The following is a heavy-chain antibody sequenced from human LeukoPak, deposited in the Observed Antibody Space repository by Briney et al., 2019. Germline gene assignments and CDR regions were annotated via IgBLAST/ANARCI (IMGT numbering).Heavy chain of an antibody. Sequence: GGSLRLSCAASGFIFSRYTMNWVRQAPGKGLEGVSVISDNGGTTYYADSVKGRFTISRDISTDTLWLQMDSLRTEDTAVYYCAKGPLRGTAAAIDYWGQGTLVTVSS. CDR3: AKGPLRGTAAAIDY. J-gene: IGHJ4*02. CDR1: GFIFSRYT. CDR2: ISDNGGTT. V-gene: IGHV3-23*01. D-gene: IGHD2-2*01.